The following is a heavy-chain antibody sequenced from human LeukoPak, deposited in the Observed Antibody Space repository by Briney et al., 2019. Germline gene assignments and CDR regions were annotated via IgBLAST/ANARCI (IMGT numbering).Heavy chain of an antibody. J-gene: IGHJ4*02. CDR1: GFTFSSYG. CDR3: AKAYSSGWYYLDY. Sequence: GGSLRLSCAASGFTFSSYGMHWVRQAPGKGLEWVAFIRYDGSNKYYADSVKGRFTISRDNSKNTLYLQMNSLRAEDTAVYYCAKAYSSGWYYLDYWGQGTLVTVSS. CDR2: IRYDGSNK. D-gene: IGHD6-19*01. V-gene: IGHV3-30*02.